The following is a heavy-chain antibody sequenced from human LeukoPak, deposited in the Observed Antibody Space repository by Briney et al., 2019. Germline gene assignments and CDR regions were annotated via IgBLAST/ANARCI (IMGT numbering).Heavy chain of an antibody. V-gene: IGHV3-23*01. Sequence: GGSLRLSCVASGFSFSDYGMSWVRQAPGKGLEWVSAISASGGSTYYGDAVKGRFTISRDNSMNTLHLQMNSLRAEDTAVYYCAKVKEYYYYGMDVWGQGTTVTVSS. CDR1: GFSFSDYG. J-gene: IGHJ6*02. CDR3: AKVKEYYYYGMDV. CDR2: ISASGGST.